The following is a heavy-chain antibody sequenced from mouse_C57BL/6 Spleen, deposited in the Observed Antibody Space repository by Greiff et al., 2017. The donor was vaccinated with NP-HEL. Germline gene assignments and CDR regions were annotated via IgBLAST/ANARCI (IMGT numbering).Heavy chain of an antibody. J-gene: IGHJ3*01. Sequence: EVKLMESGGGLVKPGGSLKLSCAASGFTFSSYAMSWVRQTPEKRLEWVATISDGGSYTYYPDNVKGRFTISRDNAKNNRYLQMSHLKSEDTAMYYCARESFAYWGQGTLVTVSA. CDR1: GFTFSSYA. CDR3: ARESFAY. CDR2: ISDGGSYT. V-gene: IGHV5-4*01.